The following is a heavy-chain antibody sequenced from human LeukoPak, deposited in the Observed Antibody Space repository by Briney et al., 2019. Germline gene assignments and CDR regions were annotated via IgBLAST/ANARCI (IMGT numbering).Heavy chain of an antibody. J-gene: IGHJ6*03. CDR1: GGSISSHY. CDR3: ARDAGQVVPAAMRDYYYMDV. CDR2: IYYSGST. D-gene: IGHD2-2*01. V-gene: IGHV4-59*11. Sequence: PSETLSLTCTVSGGSISSHYWSWIRQPPGKGLEWIGYIYYSGSTNYNPSLKSRVTISVDTSKNQFSLKLSSVTAADTAVYYCARDAGQVVPAAMRDYYYMDVWGKGTTVTVSS.